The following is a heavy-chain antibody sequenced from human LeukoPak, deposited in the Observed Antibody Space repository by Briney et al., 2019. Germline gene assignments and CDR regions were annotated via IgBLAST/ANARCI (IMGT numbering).Heavy chain of an antibody. CDR3: ARFSGGKSIFGDYYYYMDV. V-gene: IGHV5-51*01. J-gene: IGHJ6*03. CDR2: IYPGDSDT. D-gene: IGHD2-21*01. Sequence: GESLKVSCKGFGYTFTNYWSGWVRQVLGKGLEWMGIIYPGDSDTRYSLSFQGQVTISADKSISTAYLQWSSLKASDTAMYYCARFSGGKSIFGDYYYYMDVWGKGTTVTISS. CDR1: GYTFTNYW.